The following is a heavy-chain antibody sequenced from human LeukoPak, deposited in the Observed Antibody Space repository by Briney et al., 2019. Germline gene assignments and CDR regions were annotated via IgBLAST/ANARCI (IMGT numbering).Heavy chain of an antibody. D-gene: IGHD6-13*01. CDR3: AKDPRTGIAAAGTEVDY. V-gene: IGHV3-23*01. Sequence: LGGSLRLSCAASGFTFSSYAMSWVRQAPGKGLEWVSAISGSGGSTYYADSVKGRFTISRDNSKNTLYLQMNSLRAEDTAVYYCAKDPRTGIAAAGTEVDYWGQGTLVTVSS. J-gene: IGHJ4*02. CDR1: GFTFSSYA. CDR2: ISGSGGST.